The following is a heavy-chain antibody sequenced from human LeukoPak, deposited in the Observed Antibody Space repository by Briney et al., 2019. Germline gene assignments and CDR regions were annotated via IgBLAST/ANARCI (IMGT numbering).Heavy chain of an antibody. J-gene: IGHJ4*02. D-gene: IGHD5-18*01. Sequence: PSETLSLTCTVSGGSISSSSYYWGWIRQPPGKGLEWIGSIYYSGSTYYNPSLKSRVTISVDTSKNQFSLKLSSVTAADTAVYYCARDQGRIQLWLRRGYYFDYWGQGTLVTVSS. CDR3: ARDQGRIQLWLRRGYYFDY. V-gene: IGHV4-39*07. CDR1: GGSISSSSYY. CDR2: IYYSGST.